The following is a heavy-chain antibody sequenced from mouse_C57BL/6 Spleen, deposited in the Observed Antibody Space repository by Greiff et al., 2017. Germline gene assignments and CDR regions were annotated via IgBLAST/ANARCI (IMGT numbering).Heavy chain of an antibody. Sequence: VQLQQPGAELVMPGASVKLSCKASGYTFTSYWMHWVKQRPGQGLEWIGEIDPSDSYTNYNQKFKGKSTLTVDKSSSTAYMQLSSLTSEDSAVYYCARYSSGYAMDYWGQGTSVTVSS. V-gene: IGHV1-69*01. CDR1: GYTFTSYW. J-gene: IGHJ4*01. CDR2: IDPSDSYT. CDR3: ARYSSGYAMDY. D-gene: IGHD3-2*02.